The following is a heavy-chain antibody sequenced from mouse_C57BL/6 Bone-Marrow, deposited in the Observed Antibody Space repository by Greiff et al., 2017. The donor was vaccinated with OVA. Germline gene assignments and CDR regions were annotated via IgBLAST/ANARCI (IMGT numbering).Heavy chain of an antibody. Sequence: QVQLQQPGAELVKPGASVKLSCKASGYTFTSYWMQWVKQRPGQGLEWIGEIDPSDSYTNYNQKFKGKATLTVDTSSSTAYMQLSSLTSEDSAVYYCARPITTVGATGAWFAYWGQGTLVTVSA. D-gene: IGHD1-1*01. J-gene: IGHJ3*01. CDR2: IDPSDSYT. V-gene: IGHV1-50*01. CDR1: GYTFTSYW. CDR3: ARPITTVGATGAWFAY.